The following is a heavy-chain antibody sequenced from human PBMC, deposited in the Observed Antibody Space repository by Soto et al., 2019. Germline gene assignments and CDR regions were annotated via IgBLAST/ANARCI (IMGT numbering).Heavy chain of an antibody. CDR3: ARENGTSGGFDP. V-gene: IGHV3-13*04. D-gene: IGHD2-2*01. Sequence: PGGSLRLSCAASGFTFSSYDMHWVRQATGKGLEWVSAIGTAGDTYYPGSVKGRFTISRENAKNSLYLQMNSLRAGDTAVYYCARENGTSGGFDPWGQGTLVTVSS. CDR1: GFTFSSYD. CDR2: IGTAGDT. J-gene: IGHJ5*02.